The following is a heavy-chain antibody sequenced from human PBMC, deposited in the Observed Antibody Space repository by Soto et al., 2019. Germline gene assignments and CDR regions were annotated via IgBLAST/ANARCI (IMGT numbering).Heavy chain of an antibody. J-gene: IGHJ3*02. CDR2: IIPIFGTA. V-gene: IGHV1-69*01. D-gene: IGHD3-22*01. CDR3: ARVLKGYYDSSGYAFEI. CDR1: GGTFSSYA. Sequence: QVQLVQSGAEVKKPGSSVKVSCKASGGTFSSYAISWVRQAPGQGLEWMGGIIPIFGTANYAQKFQGRVTITADEFTSTAYMELGSLRSEDTAVYYCARVLKGYYDSSGYAFEIWGQGTMVTVSS.